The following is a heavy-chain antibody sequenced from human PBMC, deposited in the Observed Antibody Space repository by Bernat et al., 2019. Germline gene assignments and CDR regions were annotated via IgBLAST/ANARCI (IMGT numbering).Heavy chain of an antibody. Sequence: QVQLQESGPGLVKPSETLSLTCTVSGGSISSYYWSWIRQPPGKGLEWLGYIYYSGSTNYNPSLKSRVTISVDTSKNQFSLKLSSVTAADTAVYYCARGTVGSYYYDMDVWGKGTTVTVSS. J-gene: IGHJ6*03. D-gene: IGHD1-1*01. V-gene: IGHV4-59*01. CDR1: GGSISSYY. CDR3: ARGTVGSYYYDMDV. CDR2: IYYSGST.